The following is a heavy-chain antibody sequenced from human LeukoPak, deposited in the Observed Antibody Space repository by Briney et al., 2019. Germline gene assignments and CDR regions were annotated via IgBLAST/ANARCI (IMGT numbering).Heavy chain of an antibody. CDR1: GYTFTSYY. J-gene: IGHJ4*02. CDR3: ARSYSSSGILFDY. V-gene: IGHV1-46*03. Sequence: ASVKVSCKASGYTFTSYYIHWVRQAPGQGLEWMGIINPSGGNTSYAQKFQGRVTMSRDTSTSTVYMELSSLRSEDTAVYYCARSYSSSGILFDYWGQGTLVTVSS. D-gene: IGHD6-13*01. CDR2: INPSGGNT.